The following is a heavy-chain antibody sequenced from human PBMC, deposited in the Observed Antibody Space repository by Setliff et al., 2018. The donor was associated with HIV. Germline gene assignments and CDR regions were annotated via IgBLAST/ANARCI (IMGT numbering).Heavy chain of an antibody. CDR3: VRDLARVIAH. V-gene: IGHV3-7*01. CDR2: VTPDGGDK. J-gene: IGHJ4*02. Sequence: GGSLRLSCAASGFTFDYYAMHWVRQAPGKGLEWVASVTPDGGDKYYANSMRGRFTISRDNGKNAVYLQMNSLTAEDTALYYCVRDLARVIAHWGQGTPVTVSS. CDR1: GFTFDYYA. D-gene: IGHD2-21*01.